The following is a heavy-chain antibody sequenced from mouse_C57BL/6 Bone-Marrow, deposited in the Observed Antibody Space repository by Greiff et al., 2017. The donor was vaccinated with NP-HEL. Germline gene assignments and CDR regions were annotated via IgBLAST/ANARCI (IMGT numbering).Heavy chain of an antibody. V-gene: IGHV1-55*01. CDR2: IYPGSGST. D-gene: IGHD1-1*01. CDR3: DCYGSSYPWYFDV. J-gene: IGHJ1*03. Sequence: QVQLQQPGAELVKPGASVKLSCTASGYTFTSYWITWVKQRPGQGLVWIGDIYPGSGSTNYNEKFKSKATLTVDTSSSPAYMQLSSLTSEDSAVYYCDCYGSSYPWYFDVWGTGTTVTVSS. CDR1: GYTFTSYW.